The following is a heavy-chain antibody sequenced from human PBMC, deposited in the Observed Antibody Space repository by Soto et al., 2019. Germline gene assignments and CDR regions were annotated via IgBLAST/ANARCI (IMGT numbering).Heavy chain of an antibody. V-gene: IGHV1-8*01. CDR3: ARGGYCSGGSGYRSHYYGMDV. D-gene: IGHD2-15*01. J-gene: IGHJ6*02. CDR2: MNPNSGNT. CDR1: GYTFTSYD. Sequence: QVQLVQSGAEVKKPGASVKVSCKASGYTFTSYDINWVRQATGQGLEWMGWMNPNSGNTGYAQKFQGRVTMTRNTYISNAYMELRSLRSEDTAVYYCARGGYCSGGSGYRSHYYGMDVWGQGTTVTVSS.